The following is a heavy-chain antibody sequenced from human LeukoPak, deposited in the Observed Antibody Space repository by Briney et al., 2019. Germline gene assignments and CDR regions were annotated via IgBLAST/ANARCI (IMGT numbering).Heavy chain of an antibody. CDR3: ARVGGRSGMDV. Sequence: SETLSLTCTVSGGSISSYYWSWIPQPPGKGLEWIGYIYYSGSTNYNPSLKSRVTISVDTSKNQFSLKLSSVTAADTAVYYCARVGGRSGMDVWGQGTTVTVSS. J-gene: IGHJ6*02. V-gene: IGHV4-59*01. CDR2: IYYSGST. D-gene: IGHD2-15*01. CDR1: GGSISSYY.